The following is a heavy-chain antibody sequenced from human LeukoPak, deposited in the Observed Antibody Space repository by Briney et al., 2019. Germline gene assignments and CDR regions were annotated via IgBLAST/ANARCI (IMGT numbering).Heavy chain of an antibody. D-gene: IGHD1-26*01. CDR2: ISSSSSYI. J-gene: IGHJ4*02. Sequence: GGSLRLSCAASGFTFSSYSMNWVRQAPGKGLEWVSSISSSSSYIYYADSVKGRFTISRDNAKNSLYLQMNSLIAEDTAVYYCARDPSLVGARYYFDYWGQGTRGTVSS. CDR1: GFTFSSYS. V-gene: IGHV3-21*01. CDR3: ARDPSLVGARYYFDY.